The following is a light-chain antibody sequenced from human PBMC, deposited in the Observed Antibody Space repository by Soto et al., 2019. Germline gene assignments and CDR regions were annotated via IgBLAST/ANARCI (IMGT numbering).Light chain of an antibody. CDR2: GAS. V-gene: IGKV3-20*01. CDR3: QQYGSSPWT. J-gene: IGKJ1*01. CDR1: QSVSSSY. Sequence: EIVLTQCPGTLSLSPGERATLSCRASQSVSSSYLAWFQQKPGQAPRLPIYGASSRATGIPDRFSGSGSGTDFTLTISRLEPEDFAVYYGQQYGSSPWTFGQGPKVEIK.